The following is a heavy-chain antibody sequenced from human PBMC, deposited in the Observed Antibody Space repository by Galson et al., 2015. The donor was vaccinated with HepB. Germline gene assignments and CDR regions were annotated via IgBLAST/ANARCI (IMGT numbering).Heavy chain of an antibody. Sequence: SLRLSCAASGFTFSDYYMSWIRQAPGKGLEWVSYISSSGSTIYYADSVKGRFTISRDNAKNSLYLQMKSLRAEDTAVYYCASSIRPYCSSTSCQYYYYYGMDVWGQGTTVTVSS. V-gene: IGHV3-11*01. CDR3: ASSIRPYCSSTSCQYYYYYGMDV. CDR1: GFTFSDYY. CDR2: ISSSGSTI. D-gene: IGHD2-2*01. J-gene: IGHJ6*02.